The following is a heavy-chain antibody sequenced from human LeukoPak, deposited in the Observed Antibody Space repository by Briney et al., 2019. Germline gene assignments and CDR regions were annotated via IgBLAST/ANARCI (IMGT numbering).Heavy chain of an antibody. Sequence: PGGSLRLSCAASGFSFDDYAMSWVRQAPGKGLEWVAAISGCGTSNYFADSVKGRFTISRDNSKNTAYLQMNSLKTEDTAVYYCTRAAPSSWYLEDWFDPWGQGTLVTVSS. CDR1: GFSFDDYA. D-gene: IGHD6-13*01. CDR2: ISGCGTSN. J-gene: IGHJ5*02. V-gene: IGHV3-23*01. CDR3: TRAAPSSWYLEDWFDP.